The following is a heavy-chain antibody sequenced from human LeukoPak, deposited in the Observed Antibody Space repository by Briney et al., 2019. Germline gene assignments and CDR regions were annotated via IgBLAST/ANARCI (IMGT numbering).Heavy chain of an antibody. J-gene: IGHJ6*03. CDR2: INHSGST. D-gene: IGHD2-2*02. CDR1: GGSFSGYY. Sequence: SETLSLTCAVYGGSFSGYYWSWIRQPPGKGLEWIGEINHSGSTNYNPSLKSRVTISVDTSKNQFSLKLSSVTAADTAVYYCARDGCSSTSCYNYYYYYMDIWGKGTTVTVSS. CDR3: ARDGCSSTSCYNYYYYYMDI. V-gene: IGHV4-34*01.